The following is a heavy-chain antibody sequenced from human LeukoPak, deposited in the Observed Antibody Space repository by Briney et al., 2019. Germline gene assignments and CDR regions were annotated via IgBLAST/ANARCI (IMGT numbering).Heavy chain of an antibody. J-gene: IGHJ4*02. Sequence: SETLSLTCTVSGGSISSSIYYWGWIRQPPGKGLEWIGSIYYSGSTYYNPSLKSRVTISVDTSKNQFSLKLSSVTAADTAVYYCAGHPSYVNRFDYWGQGTLVTVSS. CDR2: IYYSGST. CDR3: AGHPSYVNRFDY. V-gene: IGHV4-39*01. CDR1: GGSISSSIYY. D-gene: IGHD5-18*01.